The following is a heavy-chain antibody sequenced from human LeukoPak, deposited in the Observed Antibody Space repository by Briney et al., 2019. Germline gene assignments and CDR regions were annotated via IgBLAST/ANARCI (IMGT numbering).Heavy chain of an antibody. V-gene: IGHV3-21*01. CDR2: ISSSSSYI. CDR1: GFTFSSYS. D-gene: IGHD3-9*01. J-gene: IGHJ4*02. CDR3: ARGILRYFDWLSTLFDY. Sequence: GGSLRLSCAASGFTFSSYSMNWVRQAPGKGLEWVSSISSSSSYIYYADSVKVRFTTSRDNAKNSLYLQMNSLRAEDTAVYYCARGILRYFDWLSTLFDYWGQGTLVTVSS.